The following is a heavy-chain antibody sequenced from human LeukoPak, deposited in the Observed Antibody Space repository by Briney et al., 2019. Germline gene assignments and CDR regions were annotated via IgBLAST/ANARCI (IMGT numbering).Heavy chain of an antibody. V-gene: IGHV4-59*08. CDR3: ASGPGSGYRVDGSFDY. CDR1: GGSISSYY. J-gene: IGHJ4*02. D-gene: IGHD5-12*01. CDR2: IYYSGST. Sequence: PSETLSLTCTVSGGSISSYYWSWIRQPPGKGLEWIGYIYYSGSTNYNPSLKSRVTISVDTSKNQFSLELSSVTAADTAVYYCASGPGSGYRVDGSFDYWGQGTLVTVSS.